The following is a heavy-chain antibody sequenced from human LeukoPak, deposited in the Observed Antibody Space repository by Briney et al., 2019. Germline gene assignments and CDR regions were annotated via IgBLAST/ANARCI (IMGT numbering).Heavy chain of an antibody. V-gene: IGHV3-21*01. D-gene: IGHD4/OR15-4a*01. CDR1: GFTFSSYS. Sequence: PGGSLRLSCAASGFTFSSYSMNWVRQAPGKGLEWVSSISSSSSYIYYADSVKGRFTISRDNAKNSLYLQMNSLRAEDTAVYYCARGPGATPFLPGYWGQGTLVTVSS. CDR3: ARGPGATPFLPGY. J-gene: IGHJ4*02. CDR2: ISSSSSYI.